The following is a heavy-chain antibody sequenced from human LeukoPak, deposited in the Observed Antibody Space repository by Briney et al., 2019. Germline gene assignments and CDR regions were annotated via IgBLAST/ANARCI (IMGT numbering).Heavy chain of an antibody. J-gene: IGHJ4*02. Sequence: PSQTLSLTCTVSGGSISSGGYYWSWIRQPPGKGLEWIGYIYHSGSTYYNPSLKSRVTISVDRSKNQFSLKLSSVTAADTAVYYCARNGGGFGDSFIDYWGQGTLVTVSS. CDR2: IYHSGST. D-gene: IGHD3-16*01. V-gene: IGHV4-30-2*01. CDR3: ARNGGGFGDSFIDY. CDR1: GGSISSGGYY.